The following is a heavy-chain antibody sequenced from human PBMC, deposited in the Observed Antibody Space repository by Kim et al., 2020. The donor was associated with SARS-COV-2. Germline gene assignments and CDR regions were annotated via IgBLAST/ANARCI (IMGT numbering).Heavy chain of an antibody. J-gene: IGHJ6*02. CDR3: ARGLIRESTRSYYYYYGMDV. D-gene: IGHD3-10*01. Sequence: ASVKVSCKASGYTFTSYDINWVRQATGQGLEWMGWMNPNSGNTGYAQKFQGRVTMTRNTSIITAYMELSSLRSEDTAVYYCARGLIRESTRSYYYYYGMDVWGQGTTVTVSS. CDR2: MNPNSGNT. V-gene: IGHV1-8*01. CDR1: GYTFTSYD.